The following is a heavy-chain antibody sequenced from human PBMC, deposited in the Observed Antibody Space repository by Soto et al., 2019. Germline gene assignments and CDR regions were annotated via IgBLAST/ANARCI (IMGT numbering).Heavy chain of an antibody. Sequence: EVQLVESGGGLVQPGGSLRLSCAASGFTFSNYEMHWVRQAPGKGLEWVSYITSSGSTLYYADSVKGRFTVSRDNAKNSVLLQMNSLRAEDTAVYYCARRRRDYYQGMDVWGQGTTVTVSS. J-gene: IGHJ6*02. CDR3: ARRRRDYYQGMDV. CDR1: GFTFSNYE. V-gene: IGHV3-48*03. D-gene: IGHD3-22*01. CDR2: ITSSGSTL.